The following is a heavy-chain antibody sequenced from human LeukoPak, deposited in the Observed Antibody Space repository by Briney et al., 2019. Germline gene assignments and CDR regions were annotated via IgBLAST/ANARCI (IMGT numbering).Heavy chain of an antibody. J-gene: IGHJ5*02. V-gene: IGHV4-59*08. CDR2: ISSRGRS. CDR3: ARHRESYYESSHMGFDP. D-gene: IGHD3-22*01. CDR1: GDSISRSY. Sequence: PSETLSLTCTVCGDSISRSYWSWIRQPPGKGLEWIGYISSRGRSTYTPALKSRVTISADTSNNQFSLSLTSPTAADTAVYYCARHRESYYESSHMGFDPWGQGTLVIVSS.